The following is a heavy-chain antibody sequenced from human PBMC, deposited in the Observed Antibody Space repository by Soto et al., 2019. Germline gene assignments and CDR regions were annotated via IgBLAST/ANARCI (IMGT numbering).Heavy chain of an antibody. V-gene: IGHV1-69*08. D-gene: IGHD2-15*01. CDR2: IIPILGIA. J-gene: IGHJ4*02. Sequence: QVQLVQSGAEVKKPGSSVKVSCKASGGTFSSYTISWVRQAPGQGLEWMGRIIPILGIANYAQKFQGRVTITADKSTSTAYMELSSLRSEDTAVYYCARERGVGDCSGGSCAADYWCQGTLVTVSS. CDR3: ARERGVGDCSGGSCAADY. CDR1: GGTFSSYT.